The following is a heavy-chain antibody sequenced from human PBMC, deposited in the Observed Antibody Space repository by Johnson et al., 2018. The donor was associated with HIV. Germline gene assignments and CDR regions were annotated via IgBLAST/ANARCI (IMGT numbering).Heavy chain of an antibody. CDR1: GFTFSNYA. J-gene: IGHJ3*02. Sequence: VQLVESGGGVVQPGSSLRLSCAASGFTFSNYAVHWVRQAPGKGLEWVAVISYDGSNKYYADSVKGRFTISRDNSKNTLYLQMNSLRAEDTAVYYCAKEGRDCTGGVCYSLAFDIWGQGTMVTVSS. CDR2: ISYDGSNK. V-gene: IGHV3-30*04. CDR3: AKEGRDCTGGVCYSLAFDI. D-gene: IGHD2-8*02.